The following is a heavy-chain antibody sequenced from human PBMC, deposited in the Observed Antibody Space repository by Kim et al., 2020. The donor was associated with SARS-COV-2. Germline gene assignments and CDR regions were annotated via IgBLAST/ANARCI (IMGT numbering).Heavy chain of an antibody. J-gene: IGHJ6*02. CDR3: ARDLGASMAVAGFGDPNPPRDYGMDV. CDR1: GGSISSSNW. CDR2: IYHSGST. V-gene: IGHV4-4*02. Sequence: SETLSLTCAVSGGSISSSNWWSWVRQPPGKGLEWIGEIYHSGSTNYNPSLKSRVTISVDKSKNQFSLKLSSVTAADTAVYYCARDLGASMAVAGFGDPNPPRDYGMDVWGQGTTVTVSS. D-gene: IGHD6-19*01.